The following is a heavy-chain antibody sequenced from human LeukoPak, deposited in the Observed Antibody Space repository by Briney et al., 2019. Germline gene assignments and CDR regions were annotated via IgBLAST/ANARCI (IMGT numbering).Heavy chain of an antibody. CDR3: ARGTGYYVFDY. CDR2: INHSGST. D-gene: IGHD3/OR15-3a*01. CDR1: GGSISSGGYY. J-gene: IGHJ4*02. Sequence: SETLSLTCTVSGGSISSGGYYWSWIRQPPGKGLEWIGEINHSGSTNYNPSLKSRVTISVDTSKNQFSLRLSSVTAADTAIYYCARGTGYYVFDYWGQGTLVTVSS. V-gene: IGHV4-39*07.